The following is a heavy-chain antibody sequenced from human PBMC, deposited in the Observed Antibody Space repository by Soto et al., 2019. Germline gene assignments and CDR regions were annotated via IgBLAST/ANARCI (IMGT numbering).Heavy chain of an antibody. J-gene: IGHJ3*02. Sequence: LRLSCAASGFTFSSYGMHWVRQAPGKGLEWVAVISYDGSNKYYADSVKGRFTISRDNAKNSLYLQMNSLRAEDTAVYYCARGVEMATIHAFDIWGQGTMVTVSS. D-gene: IGHD5-12*01. CDR1: GFTFSSYG. CDR2: ISYDGSNK. V-gene: IGHV3-30*03. CDR3: ARGVEMATIHAFDI.